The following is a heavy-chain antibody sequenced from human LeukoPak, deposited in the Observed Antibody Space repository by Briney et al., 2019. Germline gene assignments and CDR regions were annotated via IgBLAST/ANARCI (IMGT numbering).Heavy chain of an antibody. Sequence: GGSLRLSCAASGFTFSDYYMSWIRQAPGKGLEWVSYISSSGSTIYYADSVKGRFTISRDNAKNSLYLQMNSLRAEDTAVYYCARLRGRITMVRGVIFGEYYYYGMDVWGQGTTVTVSS. CDR3: ARLRGRITMVRGVIFGEYYYYGMDV. CDR1: GFTFSDYY. J-gene: IGHJ6*02. D-gene: IGHD3-10*01. V-gene: IGHV3-11*01. CDR2: ISSSGSTI.